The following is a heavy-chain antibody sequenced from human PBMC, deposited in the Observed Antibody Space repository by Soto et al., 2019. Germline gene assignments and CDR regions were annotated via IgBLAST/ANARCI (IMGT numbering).Heavy chain of an antibody. CDR2: ITASGGRT. Sequence: EVHLLESGGGLVQPGGSLRLSCIASGFTFSSYAMTWVRQAPGRGLEGVSGITASGGRTFYADSVKGRFTISRDNSRSTLYLQMKGLRAEDTAVYYCAKDTRYADYVRWFDSWGQGTLVTVSS. V-gene: IGHV3-23*01. CDR1: GFTFSSYA. D-gene: IGHD4-17*01. J-gene: IGHJ5*01. CDR3: AKDTRYADYVRWFDS.